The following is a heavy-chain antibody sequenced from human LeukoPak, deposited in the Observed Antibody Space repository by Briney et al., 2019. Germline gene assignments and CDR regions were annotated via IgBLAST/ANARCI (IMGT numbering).Heavy chain of an antibody. CDR3: ARDIAVADQGY. CDR2: IGGSGGAI. V-gene: IGHV3-23*01. J-gene: IGHJ4*02. D-gene: IGHD6-19*01. CDR1: GFTFSRYA. Sequence: PGGSLRLSCGASGFTFSRYAMSWVRQAPGKGLQWVSEIGGSGGAIYYADSVKGRFTISRDNSKNTLYLQMNSLRAEDTAVYYCARDIAVADQGYWGQGSLVTVSS.